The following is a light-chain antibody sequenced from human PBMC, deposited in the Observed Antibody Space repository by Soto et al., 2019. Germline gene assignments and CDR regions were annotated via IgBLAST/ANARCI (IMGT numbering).Light chain of an antibody. CDR2: DVS. CDR3: SSDTSSSTGV. Sequence: QSALTQPASVSGSPGQSITISCTGTSSDVGGYNYVSWYQQHPGKAPKLMIYDVSNRPSGVSNRFSGSKSGNTASLTISGLQAEDEADYYCSSDTSSSTGVFGTGTKLTVL. V-gene: IGLV2-14*01. CDR1: SSDVGGYNY. J-gene: IGLJ1*01.